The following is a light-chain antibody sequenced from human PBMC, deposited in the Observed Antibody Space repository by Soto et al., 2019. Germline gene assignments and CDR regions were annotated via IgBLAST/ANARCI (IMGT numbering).Light chain of an antibody. CDR2: DAS. Sequence: DIQLTQSPSTLSASVGDSVTITCRASQSVRTWLAWYQQKPGTAPKLLIYDASSLESEVSSRFSGSGSGTEFTLTISSLQPDDFATYYCQQYTNYPWTFGQGTKVDIK. V-gene: IGKV1-5*01. J-gene: IGKJ1*01. CDR3: QQYTNYPWT. CDR1: QSVRTW.